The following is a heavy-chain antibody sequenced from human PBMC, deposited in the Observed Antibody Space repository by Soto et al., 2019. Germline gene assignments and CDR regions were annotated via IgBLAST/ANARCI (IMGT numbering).Heavy chain of an antibody. Sequence: QVQLQESGPGLVKPSQTLSLTCTVSGGSISSGGYYWSGIRQHPGKGLEWIGYIYYSGSTYYNPSLKSRVTISVDTSKNQFSLKLSSVTAADTAVYYCARDRAPPNYYDSSGYLIWGQGTMVTVSS. D-gene: IGHD3-22*01. CDR3: ARDRAPPNYYDSSGYLI. CDR2: IYYSGST. V-gene: IGHV4-31*03. J-gene: IGHJ3*02. CDR1: GGSISSGGYY.